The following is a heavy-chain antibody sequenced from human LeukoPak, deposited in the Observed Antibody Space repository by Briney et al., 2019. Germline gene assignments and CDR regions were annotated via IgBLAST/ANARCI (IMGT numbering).Heavy chain of an antibody. D-gene: IGHD3-10*01. J-gene: IGHJ4*02. CDR2: ISYDGSNK. CDR1: GFTFSSYA. V-gene: IGHV3-30-3*01. CDR3: AKDWRMVRAHFDY. Sequence: GRSLRLSCAASGFTFSSYAMHWVRQAPGKGLEWVAVISYDGSNKYYADSVKGRFTISRDNSKNTLYLQMNSLRAEDTAVYYCAKDWRMVRAHFDYWGQGTLVTVSS.